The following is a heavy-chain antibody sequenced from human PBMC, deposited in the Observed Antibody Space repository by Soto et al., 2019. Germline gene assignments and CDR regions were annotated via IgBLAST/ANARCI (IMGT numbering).Heavy chain of an antibody. J-gene: IGHJ6*02. D-gene: IGHD6-19*01. CDR3: AKAERGFLYYYSGRDV. CDR1: GFTFSSYA. V-gene: IGHV3-30-3*01. CDR2: ISYDGSNK. Sequence: EGSLRLSCAASGFTFSSYAMHWVRQAPGKGLEWVAVISYDGSNKYYADSVRGRFTISRDNSKNTLYLQMNSLRAEDTAVYYCAKAERGFLYYYSGRDVWRQGTTVTVSS.